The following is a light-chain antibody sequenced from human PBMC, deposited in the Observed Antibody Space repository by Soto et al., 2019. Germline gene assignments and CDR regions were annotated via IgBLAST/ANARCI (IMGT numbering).Light chain of an antibody. V-gene: IGLV7-46*01. CDR1: TGTVTSGHY. CDR3: LLSYSFAGV. Sequence: QAVVTQEPSLTVSPGGTVTLTCGSSTGTVTSGHYPYWFQQKPGQAPRTLIYDTSNKYSWTPARFSGSLLGGKAALTLSGASPEDDAESHCLLSYSFAGVFGTGTKLTVL. CDR2: DTS. J-gene: IGLJ1*01.